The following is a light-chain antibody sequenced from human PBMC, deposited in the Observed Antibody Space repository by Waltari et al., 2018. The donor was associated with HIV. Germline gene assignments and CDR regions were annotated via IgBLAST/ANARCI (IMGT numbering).Light chain of an antibody. V-gene: IGLV2-14*03. J-gene: IGLJ1*01. CDR2: DVN. CDR3: SSYTTSSTYV. CDR1: SRDVGAYDY. Sequence: QSALTQPASVSGSPGQSITISCTGTSRDVGAYDYVSWYQQHPGKAPKLIIYDVNNRPSGVSHRFSGSKSATTASLTISGLQAEDEADYYCSSYTTSSTYVFGTGTKVTVL.